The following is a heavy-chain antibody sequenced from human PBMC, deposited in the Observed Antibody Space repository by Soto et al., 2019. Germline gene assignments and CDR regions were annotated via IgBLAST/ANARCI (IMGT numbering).Heavy chain of an antibody. CDR1: ESTFSDYS. CDR2: ISSRSSYI. Sequence: GSLRLSCAASESTFSDYSMNWVRQAPGKGLEWVSSISSRSSYIYYADSVKGRFTISRDNAKNSLFLQMNSLRAEDTAVYYCARDLGSSWDPSPYYYYYGMDVWGQGTTVTVSS. D-gene: IGHD6-13*01. CDR3: ARDLGSSWDPSPYYYYYGMDV. V-gene: IGHV3-21*01. J-gene: IGHJ6*02.